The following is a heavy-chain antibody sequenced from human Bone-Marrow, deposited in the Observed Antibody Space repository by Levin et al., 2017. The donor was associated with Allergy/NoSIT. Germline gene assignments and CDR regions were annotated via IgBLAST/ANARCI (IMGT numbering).Heavy chain of an antibody. CDR3: ARGVRQAGYYYYYMDV. D-gene: IGHD3-10*01. J-gene: IGHJ6*03. V-gene: IGHV3-33*01. CDR2: IWYDGSNK. CDR1: GFTFSSYG. Sequence: GGSLRLSCAASGFTFSSYGMHWVRQAPGKGLEWVAVIWYDGSNKYYADSVKGRFTISRDNSKNTLYLQMNSLRAEDTAVYYCARGVRQAGYYYYYMDVWGKGTTVTVSS.